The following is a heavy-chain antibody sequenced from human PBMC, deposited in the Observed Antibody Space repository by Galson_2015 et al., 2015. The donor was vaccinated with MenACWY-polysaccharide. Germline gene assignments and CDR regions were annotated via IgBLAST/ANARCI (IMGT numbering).Heavy chain of an antibody. V-gene: IGHV4-59*01. CDR3: ARKIGGFDY. CDR1: GDSITNSY. J-gene: IGHJ4*02. CDR2: YSGST. Sequence: ETLSLTCTVSGDSITNSYWNWIRQPPGEGLKWIGYYSGSTNYNPSLKSRVTISVDTSKNQFSLKLSSVTAADTAVYYCARKIGGFDYWGQGSLVTVSS.